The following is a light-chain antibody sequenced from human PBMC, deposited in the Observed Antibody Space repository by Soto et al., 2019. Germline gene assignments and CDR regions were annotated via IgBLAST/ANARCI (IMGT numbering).Light chain of an antibody. Sequence: LTQSPAILSLSPGESATLSCTASQSVDNYIAWYQQRPGQPPRLLIHDTSNRASGVPARFRGSGSGTDFTLNITCLEPEDFEVDFGQQRRNCVSFGPGTRL. CDR2: DTS. CDR3: QQRRNCVS. V-gene: IGKV3-11*01. J-gene: IGKJ3*01. CDR1: QSVDNY.